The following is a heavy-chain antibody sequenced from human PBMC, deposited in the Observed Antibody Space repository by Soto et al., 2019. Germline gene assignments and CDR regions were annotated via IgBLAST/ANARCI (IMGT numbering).Heavy chain of an antibody. CDR2: ISAYNGNT. J-gene: IGHJ4*02. CDR1: GYTFTSYC. V-gene: IGHV1-18*01. Sequence: APVKPSCKAPGYTFTSYCISWVRQAPGQGLEWMGWISAYNGNTNYAQKLQGRVTMTTDTSTSTAYMELRSLRSDDTAVYYCARVTVSRSTDFWGQGTLVTVSS. D-gene: IGHD4-17*01. CDR3: ARVTVSRSTDF.